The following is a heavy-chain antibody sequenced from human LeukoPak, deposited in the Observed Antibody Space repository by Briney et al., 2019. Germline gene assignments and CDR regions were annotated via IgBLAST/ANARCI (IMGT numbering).Heavy chain of an antibody. CDR1: GYTLTSYG. CDR3: ARDDYGGNRLVDY. D-gene: IGHD4-23*01. V-gene: IGHV1-18*01. J-gene: IGHJ4*02. CDR2: ISADNGNT. Sequence: ASVKVSCKASGYTLTSYGISWVRQAPGQGLEWMGWISADNGNTNYAQKLQGRVTLTTDASTSTAYMELRSLRSDDTAVYYCARDDYGGNRLVDYWGQGTLVTVSS.